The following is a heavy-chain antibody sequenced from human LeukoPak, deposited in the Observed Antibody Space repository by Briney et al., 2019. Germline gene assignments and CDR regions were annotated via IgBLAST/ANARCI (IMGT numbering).Heavy chain of an antibody. D-gene: IGHD2-15*01. J-gene: IGHJ6*02. CDR1: GFTFSSYG. V-gene: IGHV3-30*18. CDR3: AKSGGYYGMDV. CDR2: ISYDGSNK. Sequence: GGSLRLSCAASGFTFSSYGMPWVRQAPGKGLEWVAVISYDGSNKYYADSVKGRFTISGDNSKNTLYLQMNSLRAEDTAVYYCAKSGGYYGMDVWGQGTTVTVSS.